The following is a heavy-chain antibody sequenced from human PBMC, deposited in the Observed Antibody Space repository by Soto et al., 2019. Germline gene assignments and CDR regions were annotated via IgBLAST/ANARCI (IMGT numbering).Heavy chain of an antibody. Sequence: GGSLRLSCAASGFTFSSYAMSWVRQAPGKGLEWVSAISGSGGSTYYADSVKGRFTISRDNSKNTLYLQMNSLRAEDTAVYYCAKLRYDYGDYSYYFDYWGQGTLVTVSS. CDR3: AKLRYDYGDYSYYFDY. D-gene: IGHD4-17*01. CDR1: GFTFSSYA. CDR2: ISGSGGST. J-gene: IGHJ4*02. V-gene: IGHV3-23*01.